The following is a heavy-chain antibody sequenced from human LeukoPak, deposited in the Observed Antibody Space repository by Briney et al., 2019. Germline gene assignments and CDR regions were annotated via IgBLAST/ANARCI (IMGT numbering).Heavy chain of an antibody. V-gene: IGHV4-34*01. CDR2: INHSGST. Sequence: SETLSLTCAVYGGSFSGYYWSWIRQPPGKGLEWIGEINHSGSTNYNPSLKSRVTISVDTSKNQFSLNLSSVTAADTAVYYCARSGITMVRGVHPPRYWGQGPLVTVSS. CDR3: ARSGITMVRGVHPPRY. J-gene: IGHJ4*02. D-gene: IGHD3-10*01. CDR1: GGSFSGYY.